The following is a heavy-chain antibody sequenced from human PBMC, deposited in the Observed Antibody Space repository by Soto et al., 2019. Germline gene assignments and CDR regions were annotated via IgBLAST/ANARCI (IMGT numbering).Heavy chain of an antibody. CDR1: GCSISSYY. Sequence: QVQLQESGPGLVKPSETLSLTCTVSGCSISSYYWSWIRQPPGKGLEWIGYIYYSGSTNYNPSLQSRVTISVDTSKNQFSLKLSSVTAADTAVYYCARRYGASFDYWGQGTLVTVSS. V-gene: IGHV4-59*01. CDR2: IYYSGST. CDR3: ARRYGASFDY. D-gene: IGHD4-17*01. J-gene: IGHJ4*02.